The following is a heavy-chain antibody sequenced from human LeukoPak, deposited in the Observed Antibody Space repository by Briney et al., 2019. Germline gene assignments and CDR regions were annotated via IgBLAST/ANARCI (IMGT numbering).Heavy chain of an antibody. V-gene: IGHV3-7*01. J-gene: IGHJ6*03. Sequence: PGGSLRLSCAASGFTFSSYWMSWVRQAPGKGREWVANIKQDGSEKYYVDSVKGRFTISRDNAKNSLYLQMDSLRAEDTAVYYCARLYYYDNSGYYNYYFYMDVWGKGTTVTVSS. D-gene: IGHD3-22*01. CDR2: IKQDGSEK. CDR3: ARLYYYDNSGYYNYYFYMDV. CDR1: GFTFSSYW.